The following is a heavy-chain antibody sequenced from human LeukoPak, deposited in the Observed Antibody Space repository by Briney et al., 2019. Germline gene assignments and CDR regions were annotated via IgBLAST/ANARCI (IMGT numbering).Heavy chain of an antibody. CDR3: ARDGVRGDSYGYYRPYFDY. V-gene: IGHV1-2*02. J-gene: IGHJ4*02. CDR2: INPNSGGT. D-gene: IGHD5-18*01. Sequence: ASVKVSCKASGYTFTGYYMHWVRQAPGQGLEWMGWINPNSGGTNYAQKFQGRVTMTRDTSISTAYMELSRLRSDDTAVYYCARDGVRGDSYGYYRPYFDYWGQGTLVTVSP. CDR1: GYTFTGYY.